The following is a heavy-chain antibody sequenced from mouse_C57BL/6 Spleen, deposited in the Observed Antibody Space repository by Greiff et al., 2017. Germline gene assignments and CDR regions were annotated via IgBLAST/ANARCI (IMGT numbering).Heavy chain of an antibody. CDR3: ARYHYGSSPYWYFDV. CDR1: GYTFNDYN. V-gene: IGHV1-18*01. D-gene: IGHD1-1*01. J-gene: IGHJ1*03. Sequence: VQLKQSGPELVKPGASVKIPCKASGYTFNDYNMDWVKQSHGKSLEWIGDINPNNGGTIYNQKFKGKATLTVDKSSSTAYMELRSLTSEDTAVYYCARYHYGSSPYWYFDVWGTGTTVTVSS. CDR2: INPNNGGT.